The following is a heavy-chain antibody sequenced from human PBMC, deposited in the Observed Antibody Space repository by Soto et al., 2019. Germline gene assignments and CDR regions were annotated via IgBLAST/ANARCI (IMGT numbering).Heavy chain of an antibody. D-gene: IGHD5-12*01. CDR1: GGTFSSYA. V-gene: IGHV1-69*06. CDR3: ARGGVATTASGFDY. Sequence: SVKVSCKASGGTFSSYAISWVRQAPGQGLEWMGGIIPIFGTANYAQKFQGRVTITADKSTSTAYMELSSLRSEDTAVYYCARGGVATTASGFDYWGQGTLVTVSS. J-gene: IGHJ4*02. CDR2: IIPIFGTA.